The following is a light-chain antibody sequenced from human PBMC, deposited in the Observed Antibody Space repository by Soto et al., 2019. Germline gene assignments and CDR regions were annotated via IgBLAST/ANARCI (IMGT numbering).Light chain of an antibody. V-gene: IGLV2-11*01. CDR2: DVS. J-gene: IGLJ2*01. CDR1: SSDVGGYNY. Sequence: QSVLTQPRSVSGSPGQSVTISCTGTSSDVGGYNYVSWYQQHPGTAPKLLIYDVSKRPSGVPDRFSGSKSGNTASLTISGLQAEDEADYYCCSFACRYEVFGAGTKLTVL. CDR3: CSFACRYEV.